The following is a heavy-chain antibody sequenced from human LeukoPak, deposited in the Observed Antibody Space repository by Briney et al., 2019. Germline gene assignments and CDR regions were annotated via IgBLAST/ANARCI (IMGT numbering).Heavy chain of an antibody. CDR2: VYFSGST. CDR3: ARYSSGWQYYFDY. V-gene: IGHV4-59*08. Sequence: PSETLSLTCTVSGGSISSYCWSWIRQPPPKGLEGMGYVYFSGSTNYNPSLKSRGTISVDTSKNQFSLKLSSVTAADTAVYYCARYSSGWQYYFDYWGQGTLVTVSS. CDR1: GGSISSYC. J-gene: IGHJ4*02. D-gene: IGHD6-19*01.